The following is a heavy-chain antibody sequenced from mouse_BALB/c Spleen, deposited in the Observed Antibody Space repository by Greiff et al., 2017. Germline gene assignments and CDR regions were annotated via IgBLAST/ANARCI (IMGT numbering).Heavy chain of an antibody. V-gene: IGHV14-3*02. CDR1: GFNIKDTY. D-gene: IGHD1-1*01. CDR2: IDPANGNT. CDR3: ARAVGSSYAMDY. J-gene: IGHJ4*01. Sequence: DVHLVESGAELVKPGASVKLSCTASGFNIKDTYMHWVKQRPEQGLEWIGRIDPANGNTKYDPKFQGKATITADTSSNTAYLQLSSLTSEDTAVYVCARAVGSSYAMDYWGQGTSVTVAS.